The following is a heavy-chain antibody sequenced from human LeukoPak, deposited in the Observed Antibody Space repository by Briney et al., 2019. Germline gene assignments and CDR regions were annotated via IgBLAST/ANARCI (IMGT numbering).Heavy chain of an antibody. J-gene: IGHJ4*02. D-gene: IGHD5-18*01. CDR1: GGSLSSYY. Sequence: SETLSLTCTVSGGSLSSYYWSWVRQPPGEGLEWIGYIYYSGSTNYNPSLKSRVTISVDTSKNQFSLKLSSVTAADTAVYYCARRRYSYGYYFDYWGQGTLVTVSS. CDR3: ARRRYSYGYYFDY. V-gene: IGHV4-59*08. CDR2: IYYSGST.